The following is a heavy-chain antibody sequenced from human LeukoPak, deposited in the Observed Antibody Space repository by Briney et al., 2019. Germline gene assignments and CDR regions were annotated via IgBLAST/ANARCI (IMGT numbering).Heavy chain of an antibody. V-gene: IGHV3-23*01. D-gene: IGHD3-3*01. Sequence: GGSLRLSCAASGFTFSSYGMSWVRQAPGKGLEWVSAISGSGGSTYYADSVKGRFTISRDNSKNTLYLQMNSLRAEDTAVYYCARVRFLEWLLQYYFDYWGQGTLVTVSS. CDR1: GFTFSSYG. CDR2: ISGSGGST. J-gene: IGHJ4*02. CDR3: ARVRFLEWLLQYYFDY.